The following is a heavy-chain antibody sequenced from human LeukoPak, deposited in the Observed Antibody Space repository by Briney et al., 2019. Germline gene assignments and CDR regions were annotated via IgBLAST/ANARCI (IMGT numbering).Heavy chain of an antibody. CDR3: TRDPSHCSGGSCQFDY. J-gene: IGHJ4*02. Sequence: GGSLRLSCAASGFTFSSYSMNWVRQAPGKGREWVGFIRSKAYGGTTEYAASVKGRFTISRDDSKSIAYLQMNSLKTEDTAVYYCTRDPSHCSGGSCQFDYWGQGTLVTVSS. D-gene: IGHD2-15*01. CDR1: GFTFSSYS. CDR2: IRSKAYGGTT. V-gene: IGHV3-49*04.